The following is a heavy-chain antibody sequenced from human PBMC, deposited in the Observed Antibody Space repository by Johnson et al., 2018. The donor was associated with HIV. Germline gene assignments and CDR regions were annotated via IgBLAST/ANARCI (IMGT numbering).Heavy chain of an antibody. Sequence: QVQLVESGGGLVQPGGSLRLSCAASGFTFSDYYMSWIRQAPGKGLEWISYISSSGSTIYYADSVKGRFIISRDNAKNSLYLQMNSLRAEDTAVYYCARDLWSSSWTNDAFDFWGQGTMVTVSS. V-gene: IGHV3-11*01. CDR2: ISSSGSTI. CDR3: ARDLWSSSWTNDAFDF. J-gene: IGHJ3*01. CDR1: GFTFSDYY. D-gene: IGHD6-13*01.